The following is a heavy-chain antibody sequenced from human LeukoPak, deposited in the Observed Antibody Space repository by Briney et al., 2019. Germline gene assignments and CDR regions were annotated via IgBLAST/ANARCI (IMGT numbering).Heavy chain of an antibody. J-gene: IGHJ5*02. D-gene: IGHD2-15*01. V-gene: IGHV3-30*04. CDR1: GFTFSSYA. Sequence: GGSLRLSCAASGFTFSSYAIHWVRQAPGKGLEWVTFISHDGRNKLYADSVKGRFTISRDHSKNTLYLQMNSLTAEDTAVYYCATAWGGSVLGYCETWGQGTLVTVSS. CDR2: ISHDGRNK. CDR3: ATAWGGSVLGYCET.